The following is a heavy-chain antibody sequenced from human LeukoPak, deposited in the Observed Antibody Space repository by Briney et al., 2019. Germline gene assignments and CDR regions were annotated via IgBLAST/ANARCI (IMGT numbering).Heavy chain of an antibody. CDR3: AKGGHSSGWYHDY. J-gene: IGHJ4*02. D-gene: IGHD6-19*01. CDR1: GGSVRRDNYY. CDR2: IYYSGST. Sequence: SETLSLTCIVSGGSVRRDNYYWSWIRQPPGRGLEWIGYIYYSGSTNYNPSLKSRITISVDTSKNQFSLKLSSVTAADTAVYYCAKGGHSSGWYHDYWGQGTLVTVSS. V-gene: IGHV4-61*01.